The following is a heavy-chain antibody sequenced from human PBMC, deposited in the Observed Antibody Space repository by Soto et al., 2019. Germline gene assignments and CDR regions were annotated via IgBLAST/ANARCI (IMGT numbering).Heavy chain of an antibody. V-gene: IGHV1-69*01. J-gene: IGHJ4*02. CDR1: GVPFSTYS. D-gene: IGHD6-19*01. Sequence: QAQLVQSGAEVKKPGSSVKVSCKASGVPFSTYSISWVRQAPGQGLEWMGGIIPIFGTTNYPQRFQGRVTITADESTNTAYLELSSLTSEDTAIYYCARGSHSPGIAVAGYYYWGQGTLVTVSP. CDR3: ARGSHSPGIAVAGYYY. CDR2: IIPIFGTT.